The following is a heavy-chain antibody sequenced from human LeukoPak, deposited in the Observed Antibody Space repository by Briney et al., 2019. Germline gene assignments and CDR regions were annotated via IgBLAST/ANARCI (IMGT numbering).Heavy chain of an antibody. CDR2: IKQDGSDK. Sequence: PGGSLRLSCAASGFPFSSYWMSWVRQAPGKGLEWVANIKQDGSDKYYVDSVKGRFTISRDNAKKSLYLQLNSLRADDTAVYYCARLTGTTGLDYWGQGTLVTVSS. D-gene: IGHD1-1*01. CDR1: GFPFSSYW. J-gene: IGHJ4*02. CDR3: ARLTGTTGLDY. V-gene: IGHV3-7*01.